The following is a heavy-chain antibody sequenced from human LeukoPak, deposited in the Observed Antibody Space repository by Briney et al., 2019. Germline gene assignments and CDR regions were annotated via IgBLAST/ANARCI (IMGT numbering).Heavy chain of an antibody. J-gene: IGHJ4*02. CDR1: GGSFSGYY. CDR2: INHSGST. Sequence: SETLSLTCAVYGGSFSGYYWSWIRQPPGKGLEWTGEINHSGSTNYNPSLKSRVTTSVDTSKNQFSLKLSSVTAADTAVYYCARRPGGWQGGEYFDYWGQGTLVTVSS. D-gene: IGHD6-19*01. CDR3: ARRPGGWQGGEYFDY. V-gene: IGHV4-34*01.